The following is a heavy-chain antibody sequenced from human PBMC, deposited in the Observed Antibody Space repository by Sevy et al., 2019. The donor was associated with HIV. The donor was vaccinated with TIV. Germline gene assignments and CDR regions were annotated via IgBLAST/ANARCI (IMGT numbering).Heavy chain of an antibody. CDR3: ARQRVVAATIYYFDY. CDR1: GYSFTSYW. D-gene: IGHD2-15*01. CDR2: IYPGDSDT. Sequence: GESLKISCKGSGYSFTSYWIGWVRQMPGKGLEWMGIIYPGDSDTRYSPSFQGQVTISADKSISTAYLQWSSLKASDTATYYCARQRVVAATIYYFDYWGQGTLVTVSS. V-gene: IGHV5-51*01. J-gene: IGHJ4*02.